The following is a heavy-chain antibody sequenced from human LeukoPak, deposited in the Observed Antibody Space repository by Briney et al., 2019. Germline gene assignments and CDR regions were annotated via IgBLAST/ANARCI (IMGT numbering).Heavy chain of an antibody. D-gene: IGHD4-17*01. Sequence: PGGSLRLSCAASGFTFSNAWMSWVRQAPGKGLEWVGRIKSKTDGGTTDYAAPVKGRFTISRDDSKNTLYLQMNSLKTEDTAVYYCTTDPHPTTYPFDYWGQGTLVTVSS. V-gene: IGHV3-15*01. CDR3: TTDPHPTTYPFDY. J-gene: IGHJ4*02. CDR1: GFTFSNAW. CDR2: IKSKTDGGTT.